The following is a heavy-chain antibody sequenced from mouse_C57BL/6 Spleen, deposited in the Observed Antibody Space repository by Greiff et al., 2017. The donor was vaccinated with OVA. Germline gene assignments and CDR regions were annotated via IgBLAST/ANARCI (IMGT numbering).Heavy chain of an antibody. CDR2: IRSKSSNYAT. J-gene: IGHJ3*01. Sequence: DVKLVESGGGLVQPKGSLKLSCAASGFTFNTYAMHWVRQAPGKGLEWVARIRSKSSNYATYYTDSVKDRFTISRDDSQSMLYLQMNNLKKEDTAMYYGVREMGGYDGAGFAYWGQGTLVTVSA. CDR3: VREMGGYDGAGFAY. V-gene: IGHV10-3*01. D-gene: IGHD2-2*01. CDR1: GFTFNTYA.